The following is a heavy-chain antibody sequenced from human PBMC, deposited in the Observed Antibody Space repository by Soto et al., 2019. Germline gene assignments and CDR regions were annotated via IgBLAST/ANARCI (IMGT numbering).Heavy chain of an antibody. D-gene: IGHD2-2*01. CDR2: MNPNSGNT. CDR1: GYTFTSYD. J-gene: IGHJ6*03. Sequence: GASVKVSCKASGYTFTSYDINWVRQATGQGLEWMGWMNPNSGNTGYAQKFQGRVTMTRNTSISTAYMELSSLRSEDTAVYYCARATENIVVVPAAISYYYYYMDVWGKGTTGTVSS. CDR3: ARATENIVVVPAAISYYYYYMDV. V-gene: IGHV1-8*01.